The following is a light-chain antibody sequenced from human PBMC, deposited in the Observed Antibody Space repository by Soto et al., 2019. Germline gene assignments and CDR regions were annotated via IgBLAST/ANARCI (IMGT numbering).Light chain of an antibody. CDR2: AAS. CDR3: QQYDASPLT. Sequence: EIVLTQSPGTLSLSPGERATLSCRASQTLSTNSLAWYQQRLGQTPRLLIYAASTRDTDIPDRFNGSGSGTGFALTISRLEPEDFALYYCQQYDASPLTFGPGTKVDVK. J-gene: IGKJ3*01. V-gene: IGKV3-20*01. CDR1: QTLSTNS.